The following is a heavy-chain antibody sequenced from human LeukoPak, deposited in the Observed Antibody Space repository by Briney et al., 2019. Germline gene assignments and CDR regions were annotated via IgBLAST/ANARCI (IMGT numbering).Heavy chain of an antibody. D-gene: IGHD5-24*01. V-gene: IGHV1-2*02. Sequence: ASVKVSCKASGYTFTGYYMHWVRQAPGQGLEWMGWINPNSCGTNYAQKFQGRVTMTRDTSISTAYMELSRLRSDDLAVYYCARGDGYNLGYDAFDIWGQGTMVTVSS. CDR2: INPNSCGT. CDR3: ARGDGYNLGYDAFDI. J-gene: IGHJ3*02. CDR1: GYTFTGYY.